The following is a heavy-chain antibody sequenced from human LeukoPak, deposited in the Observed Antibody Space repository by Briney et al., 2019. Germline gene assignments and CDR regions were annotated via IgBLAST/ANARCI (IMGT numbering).Heavy chain of an antibody. CDR3: ARAKDDFCDY. CDR2: ISGSSSYT. D-gene: IGHD3/OR15-3a*01. Sequence: GGSLRLSCAASGFTFSDYYMSWIRQAPGKGLEWVSYISGSSSYTNYVDSVKGRFTISRDNAKNSLYLQMNSLTAEDTAVYYCARAKDDFCDYWGQGTLVTVSS. V-gene: IGHV3-11*06. J-gene: IGHJ4*02. CDR1: GFTFSDYY.